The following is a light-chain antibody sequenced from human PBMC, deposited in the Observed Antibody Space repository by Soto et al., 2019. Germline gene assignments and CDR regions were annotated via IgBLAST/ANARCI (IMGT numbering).Light chain of an antibody. CDR2: GAS. CDR1: QSVSRN. Sequence: EIVMTQSPATLSVSPGERATLSCRASQSVSRNLAWYQQRPGQAPRLLIYGASTRATGIPARFSGSGSGTEFTLTISSLPSEDFAVYYCQQYHNWPGTLGQGTKVEIK. CDR3: QQYHNWPGT. V-gene: IGKV3-15*01. J-gene: IGKJ1*01.